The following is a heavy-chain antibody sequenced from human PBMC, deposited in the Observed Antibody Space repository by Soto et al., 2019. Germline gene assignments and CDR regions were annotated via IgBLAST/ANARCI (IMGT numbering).Heavy chain of an antibody. V-gene: IGHV3-21*01. D-gene: IGHD5-12*01. Sequence: GGSLRLSCAASGFTFSSYSMNWVRQAPGKGLEWVSSISSSSSYIYYADSVKGRFTISRDNAKNSLYLQMNSLRAEDTAVYYCARDSPYDGYAMRYWGQGTLVTVSS. J-gene: IGHJ4*02. CDR2: ISSSSSYI. CDR3: ARDSPYDGYAMRY. CDR1: GFTFSSYS.